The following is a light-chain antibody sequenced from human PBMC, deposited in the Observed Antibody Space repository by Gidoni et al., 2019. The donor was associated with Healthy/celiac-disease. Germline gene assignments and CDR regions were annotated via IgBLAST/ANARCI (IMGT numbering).Light chain of an antibody. Sequence: DIQMTQSPSSLSASVGDRVTITCQASKDISNYLNWYQQKPGKAPKLLIYDASNLETGVPSSFSGSGSGTDFTFTISSLQPEDIATYYCQQYDNLPPLTFGGGTKVEIK. CDR1: KDISNY. V-gene: IGKV1-33*01. J-gene: IGKJ4*01. CDR3: QQYDNLPPLT. CDR2: DAS.